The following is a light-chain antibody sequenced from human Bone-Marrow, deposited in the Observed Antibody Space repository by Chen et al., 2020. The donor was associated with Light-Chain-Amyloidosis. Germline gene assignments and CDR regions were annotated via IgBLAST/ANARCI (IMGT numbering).Light chain of an antibody. CDR3: AAWDGSLSGYV. CDR1: SSNIGITN. Sequence: QSVLTQPPSAYGTPGQRVTIYRSAASSNIGITNVYWYQHFPGAAPNHLIHRMNQRPSGVPDRYSASKSGTSAYLAISGLRSEDKADYYWAAWDGSLSGYVFGTGTNVIV. CDR2: RMN. J-gene: IGLJ1*01. V-gene: IGLV1-47*01.